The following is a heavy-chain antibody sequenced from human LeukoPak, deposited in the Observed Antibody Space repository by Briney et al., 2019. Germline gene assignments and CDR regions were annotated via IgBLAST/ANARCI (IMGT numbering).Heavy chain of an antibody. CDR3: AKDLLYYYGSSGAFDY. V-gene: IGHV3-30*02. Sequence: GGSLRLSCAASGFTFSSYAMSWVRQAPGKGLEWVAFIRYDGSNKYYADSVKGRFTISRDNSKNTLYLQMNSLRAEDTAVYYCAKDLLYYYGSSGAFDYWGQGTLVTVSS. CDR1: GFTFSSYA. D-gene: IGHD3-22*01. CDR2: IRYDGSNK. J-gene: IGHJ4*02.